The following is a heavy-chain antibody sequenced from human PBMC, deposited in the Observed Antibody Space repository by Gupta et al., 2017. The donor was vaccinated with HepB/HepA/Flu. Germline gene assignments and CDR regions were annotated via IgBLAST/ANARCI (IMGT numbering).Heavy chain of an antibody. CDR3: AHISAGGFKYGYWGLEDY. Sequence: QITLKESGPTLVRPTQTLTLTCTFSGFSLSAIGVGVGWIRQPPGKALEWLAVIYWDNDKRYSPSLKSRLTITKDTSKKQVFLTMTNVDPGDTATFYCAHISAGGFKYGYWGLEDYWGPGTLINVSS. CDR2: IYWDNDK. V-gene: IGHV2-5*02. J-gene: IGHJ4*02. CDR1: GFSLSAIGVG. D-gene: IGHD3-22*01.